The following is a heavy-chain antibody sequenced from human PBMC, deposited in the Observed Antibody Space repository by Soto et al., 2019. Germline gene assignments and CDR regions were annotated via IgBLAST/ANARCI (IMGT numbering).Heavy chain of an antibody. CDR1: GGSISSGGYY. CDR2: IYDSGTT. CDR3: ARGANSYGFSLDY. D-gene: IGHD5-18*01. V-gene: IGHV4-31*03. J-gene: IGHJ4*02. Sequence: PSETLSLTCTVSGGSISSGGYYWSWIRQHPGKGLEWIGYIYDSGTTYNNPSLKSRVTISVDTSKNQFSLKLSSVTAADTAVYYCARGANSYGFSLDYWGQGXLVTVSS.